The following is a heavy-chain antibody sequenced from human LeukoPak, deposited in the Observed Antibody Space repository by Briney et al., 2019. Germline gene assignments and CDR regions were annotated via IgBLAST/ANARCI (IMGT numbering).Heavy chain of an antibody. CDR3: ARDRPRYCSGGSCYNTNTFDY. CDR1: GFTFSSYW. V-gene: IGHV3-74*01. J-gene: IGHJ4*02. CDR2: INSDGSST. Sequence: RTGGSLRLSCAASGFTFSSYWKHWVRQAPGKGLVWVSHINSDGSSTTYADSVKGRFTISRDSAKNTLYLQMNSLRAEDTAVYYCARDRPRYCSGGSCYNTNTFDYWGQGTLVTVSS. D-gene: IGHD2-15*01.